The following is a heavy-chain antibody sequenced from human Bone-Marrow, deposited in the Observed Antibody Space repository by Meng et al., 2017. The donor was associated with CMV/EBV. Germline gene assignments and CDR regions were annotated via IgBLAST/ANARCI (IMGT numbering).Heavy chain of an antibody. Sequence: SETLSLTCTVSGGSISSSSYYWGWIRQPPGKGLEWIGYIYYSGSTYYNPSLKSRVTISVDTSKNQFSLKLSSVTAADTAVYYCARDHNYYDFWSGYYLRGRGNAFDIWGQGTMVTVSS. CDR1: GGSISSSSYY. V-gene: IGHV4-30-4*08. CDR3: ARDHNYYDFWSGYYLRGRGNAFDI. CDR2: IYYSGST. J-gene: IGHJ3*02. D-gene: IGHD3-3*01.